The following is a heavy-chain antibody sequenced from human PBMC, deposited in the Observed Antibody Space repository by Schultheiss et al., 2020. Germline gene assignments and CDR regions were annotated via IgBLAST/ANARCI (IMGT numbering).Heavy chain of an antibody. CDR2: IYYSGST. Sequence: SETLSLTCTVSGGSISSGGYYWSWIRQHPGKGLEWIGYIYYSGSTNYNPSLKSRVTISVDTSKNQFSLKLSSVTAADTAVYYCASDPPYCSGGSCYSQYYFDYWGQGTLVTVYS. J-gene: IGHJ4*02. V-gene: IGHV4-61*08. D-gene: IGHD2-15*01. CDR3: ASDPPYCSGGSCYSQYYFDY. CDR1: GGSISSGGYY.